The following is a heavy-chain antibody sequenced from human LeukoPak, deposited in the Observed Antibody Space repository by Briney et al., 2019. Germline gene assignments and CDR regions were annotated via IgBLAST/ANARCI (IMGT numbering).Heavy chain of an antibody. CDR3: AKGDSIAVAGTAGAFDY. D-gene: IGHD6-19*01. J-gene: IGHJ4*02. CDR2: ISYDGSNK. Sequence: GGSLRLSCAASGFTFSSYAMHWVRQAPGKGLEWVAVISYDGSNKYYADSVKGRFTISRDNSKNTLYLQMNSLRAEDTAVYYCAKGDSIAVAGTAGAFDYWGQGTLVTVSS. CDR1: GFTFSSYA. V-gene: IGHV3-30-3*01.